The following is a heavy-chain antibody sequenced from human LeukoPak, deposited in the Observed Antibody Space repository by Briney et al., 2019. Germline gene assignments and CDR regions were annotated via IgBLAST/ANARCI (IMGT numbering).Heavy chain of an antibody. CDR3: ARDLGYDGNDY. Sequence: SVKVSCKASGGTFSSYTISWVRQAPGQGLEWMGRIIPILGIANYAQKFQGRVTITADKSTSTAYMELSSLRSEDTAVYYCARDLGYDGNDYWGQGTLVTVSS. CDR1: GGTFSSYT. V-gene: IGHV1-69*04. CDR2: IIPILGIA. J-gene: IGHJ4*02. D-gene: IGHD5-18*01.